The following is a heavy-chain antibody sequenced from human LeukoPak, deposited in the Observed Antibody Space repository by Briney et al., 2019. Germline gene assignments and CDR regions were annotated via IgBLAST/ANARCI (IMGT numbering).Heavy chain of an antibody. V-gene: IGHV1-46*03. Sequence: GASVKVSCKASGYTFTSYYMHLVRQAPGQGLEWMGIINPSGGSTSYAQKFQGRVTMTRDTSTSTVNMELSSLRSEDTAVYYCAREGGESSSWYPLLGFDPWGQGTLVTVSS. D-gene: IGHD6-13*01. CDR2: INPSGGST. CDR1: GYTFTSYY. CDR3: AREGGESSSWYPLLGFDP. J-gene: IGHJ5*02.